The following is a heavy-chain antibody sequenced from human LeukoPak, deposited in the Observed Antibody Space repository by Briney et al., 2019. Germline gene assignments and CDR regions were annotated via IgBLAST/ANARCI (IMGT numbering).Heavy chain of an antibody. D-gene: IGHD3-3*01. Sequence: PSETLSLTCTVSGGSISSSSYYWGWIRQPPGKGLEWIGGIYYSGSTYYNPSLKSRVTISVDTSKNQFSLKLSSVTAADTAVYYCARVPGRVVGVVISPFDYWGQGTLVTVSS. CDR3: ARVPGRVVGVVISPFDY. CDR2: IYYSGST. J-gene: IGHJ4*02. CDR1: GGSISSSSYY. V-gene: IGHV4-39*01.